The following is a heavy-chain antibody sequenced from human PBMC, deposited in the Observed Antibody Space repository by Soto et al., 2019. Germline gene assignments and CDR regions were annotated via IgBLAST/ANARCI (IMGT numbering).Heavy chain of an antibody. Sequence: GGSLRLSCAASGFTFSNYWMSWVRQAPGKGLEWVVNIKQDGTEEYYVDPVKGRFTLSRDNAKHSLYLQMKSLRAEDTAVYYCAGSRRWYFGFDPWGQGTLVTVSS. D-gene: IGHD6-13*01. CDR3: AGSRRWYFGFDP. V-gene: IGHV3-7*01. CDR1: GFTFSNYW. J-gene: IGHJ5*02. CDR2: IKQDGTEE.